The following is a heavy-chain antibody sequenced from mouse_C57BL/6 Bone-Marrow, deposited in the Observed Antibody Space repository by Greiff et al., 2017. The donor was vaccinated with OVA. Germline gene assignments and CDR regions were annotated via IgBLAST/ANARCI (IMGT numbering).Heavy chain of an antibody. J-gene: IGHJ4*01. CDR1: GYTFTSYW. CDR2: IYPGSGST. Sequence: VQLQQPGAELVKPGASVKMSCKASGYTFTSYWITWVKQRPGQGLEWIGDIYPGSGSTNYNEKFKSKATLTVDTSSSTAYMQLSSLTSEDSAVYYGARLRDGSSYEYYAMDYWGQGTSVTVSS. D-gene: IGHD1-1*01. CDR3: ARLRDGSSYEYYAMDY. V-gene: IGHV1-55*01.